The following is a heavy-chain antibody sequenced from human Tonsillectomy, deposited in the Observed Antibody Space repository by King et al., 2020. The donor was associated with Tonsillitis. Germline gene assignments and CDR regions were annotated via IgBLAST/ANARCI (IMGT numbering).Heavy chain of an antibody. CDR2: ILYSWST. CDR1: GGSISSYY. CDR3: ARGGSYYYGSGSSFYYFDY. J-gene: IGHJ4*02. Sequence: QLQESGPGLVKPSETLSLTCTVSGGSISSYYLSWIRQSPGKGLDGIGCILYSWSTNYNPSLKSRVPISVDTSKNQFSLQLSSVTASDTAVYYCARGGSYYYGSGSSFYYFDYWGQGTLVTVSS. D-gene: IGHD3-10*01. V-gene: IGHV4-59*01.